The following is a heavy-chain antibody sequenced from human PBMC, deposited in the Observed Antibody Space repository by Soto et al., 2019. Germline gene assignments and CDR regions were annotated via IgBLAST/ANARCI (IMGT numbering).Heavy chain of an antibody. V-gene: IGHV4-34*01. CDR1: GGSFSDNY. D-gene: IGHD3-10*01. CDR2: INHGGST. CDR3: ARVSPGYGSGSLDY. Sequence: QVQLHQWGAGLLKPSETLSLTCAVYGGSFSDNYWSWIRQPPGKGLQWIGEINHGGSTHYNPSLKSRVTISVDTSKNQFSLKLSSVTAADTAVYYCARVSPGYGSGSLDYWGQGTLVTVSS. J-gene: IGHJ4*02.